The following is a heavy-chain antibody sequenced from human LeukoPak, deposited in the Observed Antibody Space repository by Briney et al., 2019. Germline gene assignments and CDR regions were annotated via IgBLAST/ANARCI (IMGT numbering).Heavy chain of an antibody. J-gene: IGHJ4*02. D-gene: IGHD3-3*01. Sequence: SETLSLTCAVYGGSFSGYYWSWIRQPPGKGLEWIGEINHSGSTNYNPSLKSRVTISVDTSKNQFSLRLSSVTAADTAVYYCARGRAYYDFWSGYSSLDYWGQGTLVTVSS. CDR2: INHSGST. V-gene: IGHV4-34*01. CDR3: ARGRAYYDFWSGYSSLDY. CDR1: GGSFSGYY.